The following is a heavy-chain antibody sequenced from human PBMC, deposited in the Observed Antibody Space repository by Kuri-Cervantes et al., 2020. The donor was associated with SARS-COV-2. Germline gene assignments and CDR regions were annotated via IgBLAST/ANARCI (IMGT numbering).Heavy chain of an antibody. V-gene: IGHV1-2*02. J-gene: IGHJ6*02. CDR2: INPNSGGT. CDR1: GYTFTGYY. CDR3: ARPNYYGSGSYNYGMDV. D-gene: IGHD3-10*01. Sequence: ASVKVSCKASGYTFTGYYMHWVRQAPGQGLEWMGWINPNSGGTNYAQKFQGRVTITADESTSTAYMELSSLRSEDTAVYYCARPNYYGSGSYNYGMDVWGQGTKVTVSS.